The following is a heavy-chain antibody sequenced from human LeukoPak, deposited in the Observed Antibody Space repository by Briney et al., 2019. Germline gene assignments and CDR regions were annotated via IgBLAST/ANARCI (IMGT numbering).Heavy chain of an antibody. CDR3: ARLLGPAYAFDI. D-gene: IGHD3-16*01. Sequence: ASVKVSCKASGYTFTGYYMHWVRQAPGQGLEWMGWSNPNSGGTNYAQKFQGRVTMTRDTSISTAYMELSRLISDDTAVYYYARLLGPAYAFDIWGQGTMVTVSS. CDR1: GYTFTGYY. J-gene: IGHJ3*02. V-gene: IGHV1-2*02. CDR2: SNPNSGGT.